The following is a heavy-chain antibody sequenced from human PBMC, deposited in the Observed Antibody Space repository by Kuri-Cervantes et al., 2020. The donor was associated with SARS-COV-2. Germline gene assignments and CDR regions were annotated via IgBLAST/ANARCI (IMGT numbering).Heavy chain of an antibody. CDR2: IHYSGST. CDR1: GGSISSYY. CDR3: ARQMMSSITIFGVVITRNWFDP. D-gene: IGHD3-3*01. Sequence: SETLSLTCTVSGGSISSYYWSWVRQPPGKGLEWIGNIHYSGSTNYNPSLKSRVTISVDTSKNQLSLKLSSVTAADTAVYYCARQMMSSITIFGVVITRNWFDPWCQGTLVTVSS. V-gene: IGHV4-59*08. J-gene: IGHJ5*02.